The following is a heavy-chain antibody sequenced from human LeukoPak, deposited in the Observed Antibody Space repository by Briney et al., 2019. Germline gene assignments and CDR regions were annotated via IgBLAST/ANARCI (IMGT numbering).Heavy chain of an antibody. Sequence: PGGSLRLSCAASGFTFSSYAMSWVRQAPGKGLEWVSAISGSGGSTYYADSVKGRFTISRDNSKNTLYLQMNSLRAEDTAVYYCAKGVGGSWYGLSEYFQHWGQGTLVTVSS. D-gene: IGHD6-13*01. J-gene: IGHJ1*01. CDR1: GFTFSSYA. CDR3: AKGVGGSWYGLSEYFQH. V-gene: IGHV3-23*01. CDR2: ISGSGGST.